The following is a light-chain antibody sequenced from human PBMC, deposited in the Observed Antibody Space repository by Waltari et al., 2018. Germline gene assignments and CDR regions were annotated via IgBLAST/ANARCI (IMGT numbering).Light chain of an antibody. Sequence: SYVLTQPPSVSVAPGQTARITCGGNNIGSKSVHWYQQKSGQAPVLVVSADSARPAGIPERFPGSNSGSTATLTISRVEAGDEADYYCQVLDTSSDVVVFGGGTKLTVL. V-gene: IGLV3-21*02. CDR3: QVLDTSSDVVV. CDR2: ADS. J-gene: IGLJ2*01. CDR1: NIGSKS.